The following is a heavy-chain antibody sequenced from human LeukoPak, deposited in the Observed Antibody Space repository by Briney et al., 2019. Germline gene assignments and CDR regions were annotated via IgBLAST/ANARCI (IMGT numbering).Heavy chain of an antibody. J-gene: IGHJ4*02. D-gene: IGHD4-23*01. V-gene: IGHV1-18*04. CDR3: ARDLDGGLDY. Sequence: ASVKVSCKASGYTFTGYYMHWVRQAPGQGLEWMGWISAYNGNTNYAQKLQGRVTMTTDTSTSTAYMELRSLRSDDTAVYYCARDLDGGLDYWGQGTLVTVSS. CDR2: ISAYNGNT. CDR1: GYTFTGYY.